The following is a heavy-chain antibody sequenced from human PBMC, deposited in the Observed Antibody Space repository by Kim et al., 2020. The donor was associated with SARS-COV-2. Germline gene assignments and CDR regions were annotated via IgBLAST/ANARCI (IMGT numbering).Heavy chain of an antibody. V-gene: IGHV3-13*01. Sequence: GGSLRLSCAASGFTFSSYDMHWVRQATGKGLEWVSAIGTAGDTYYPGSVKGRFTISRENAKNSLYLQMNSLRAGDTAVYYCARGANPWEKPLALYFDYWGQGTLVTVSS. CDR3: ARGANPWEKPLALYFDY. CDR2: IGTAGDT. CDR1: GFTFSSYD. D-gene: IGHD1-26*01. J-gene: IGHJ4*02.